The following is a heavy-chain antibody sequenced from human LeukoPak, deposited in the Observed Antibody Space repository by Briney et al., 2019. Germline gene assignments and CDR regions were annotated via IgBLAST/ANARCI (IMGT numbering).Heavy chain of an antibody. J-gene: IGHJ5*02. CDR2: ISSSGSTI. Sequence: PGGSLRLSCAASGFTFSDYYMSWIRQAPGKGLEWVSYISSSGSTIYYADSVKGRFTISRDNAKNSLYLQMNSLRAEDTAVYYCAREFTILKKNWFDPWGQGTLVTVSS. CDR3: AREFTILKKNWFDP. V-gene: IGHV3-11*01. CDR1: GFTFSDYY. D-gene: IGHD3-3*01.